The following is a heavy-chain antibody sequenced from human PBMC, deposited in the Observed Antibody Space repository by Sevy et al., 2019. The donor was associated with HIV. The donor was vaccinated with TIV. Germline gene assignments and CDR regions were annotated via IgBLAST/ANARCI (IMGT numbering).Heavy chain of an antibody. J-gene: IGHJ6*02. Sequence: GGSLRLSCAASGFTFSNAWMSWVRQAPGKGLEWVGRIKSKTDGGTTDYAAPVKGRFTSSREDAKNTLDLQRNSLKTEDTAEYYCTTDVSSGYYYGYYYYGMDVWGQGTTVTVSS. CDR1: GFTFSNAW. CDR2: IKSKTDGGTT. V-gene: IGHV3-15*01. D-gene: IGHD3-22*01. CDR3: TTDVSSGYYYGYYYYGMDV.